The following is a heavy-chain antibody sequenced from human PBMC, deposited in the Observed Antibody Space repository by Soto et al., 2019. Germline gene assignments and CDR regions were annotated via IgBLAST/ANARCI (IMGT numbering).Heavy chain of an antibody. CDR2: IYYSGST. J-gene: IGHJ4*02. D-gene: IGHD3-3*01. Sequence: SETLSLTCTVSGGSVSSGSYYWSWIRQPPGKGLEWIGYIYYSGSTNYNPSLKSRVTISVDTSKNQFSLKLSSVTAADTAVYYCARQVPEYVLRFLEWNFDYWGQGTLVTVSS. CDR3: ARQVPEYVLRFLEWNFDY. CDR1: GGSVSSGSYY. V-gene: IGHV4-61*01.